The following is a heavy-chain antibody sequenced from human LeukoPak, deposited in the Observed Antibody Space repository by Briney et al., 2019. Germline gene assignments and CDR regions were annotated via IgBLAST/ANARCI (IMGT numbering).Heavy chain of an antibody. CDR2: IYYSGST. CDR3: ARDQSTIFGVVMGYYMDV. J-gene: IGHJ6*03. D-gene: IGHD3-3*01. Sequence: PSETLSLTCTVSGGSISSYYWSWIRQPPGKGLEWSGYIYYSGSTNYNPSLKSRVTISVDTSKNQFSLKLSSVTAADTAVYYCARDQSTIFGVVMGYYMDVWGKGTTVTVSS. V-gene: IGHV4-59*01. CDR1: GGSISSYY.